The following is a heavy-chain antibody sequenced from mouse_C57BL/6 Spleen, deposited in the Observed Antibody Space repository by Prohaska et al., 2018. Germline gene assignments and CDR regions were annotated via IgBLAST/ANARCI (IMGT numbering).Heavy chain of an antibody. CDR1: GYTFTSYW. CDR2: IYPGSGST. D-gene: IGHD1-1*01. Sequence: SVKMSCKASGYTFTSYWITWVKQRPGQGLEWIGDIYPGSGSTNYNEKFKSKATLTVDTSSSTAYMQLSSLTSEDSAVYYCARGAYYYGSSYWYFDVWGTGTTVTVSS. V-gene: IGHV1-55*01. J-gene: IGHJ1*03. CDR3: ARGAYYYGSSYWYFDV.